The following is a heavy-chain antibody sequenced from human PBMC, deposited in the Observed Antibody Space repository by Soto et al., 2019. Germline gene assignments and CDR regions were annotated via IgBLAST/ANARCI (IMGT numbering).Heavy chain of an antibody. D-gene: IGHD3-3*01. J-gene: IGHJ3*01. Sequence: ASVKVSCKASGYTFTSYGISWVRQAPGQGLEWMGWISAYNGNTNYAQKLQGRVTMTTDTSTSTAYMELRSLRSDDTAVYYCARVYCSSTSFLYDFCSGYSNGAIIVADACDLLGQGTMVSVSS. CDR2: ISAYNGNT. V-gene: IGHV1-18*04. CDR1: GYTFTSYG. CDR3: ARVYCSSTSFLYDFCSGYSNGAIIVADACDL.